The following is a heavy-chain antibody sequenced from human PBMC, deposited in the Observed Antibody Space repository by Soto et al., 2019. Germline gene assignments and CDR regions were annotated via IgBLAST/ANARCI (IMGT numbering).Heavy chain of an antibody. CDR2: IYSGGST. J-gene: IGHJ4*02. CDR1: GFTVSSNY. CDR3: ARSIPDDFWSGYYKNGFDY. D-gene: IGHD3-3*01. Sequence: GGSLRLSCAASGFTVSSNYMSWVRQAPGKGLEWVSVIYSGGSTYYADSVKGRFTISRDNSKNTLYLQMNSLRAEDTAVYYCARSIPDDFWSGYYKNGFDYWGQGTLVTVSS. V-gene: IGHV3-53*01.